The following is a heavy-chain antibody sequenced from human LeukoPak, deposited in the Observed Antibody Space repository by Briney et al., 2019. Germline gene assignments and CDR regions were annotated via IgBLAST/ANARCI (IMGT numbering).Heavy chain of an antibody. CDR1: GGTFSSYA. CDR2: TIPIFGTA. V-gene: IGHV1-69*01. CDR3: ARGGCSTSCHKDYYYMDV. D-gene: IGHD2-2*02. Sequence: GSSVKVSCKASGGTFSSYAISWVRQAPGQGLEWMGGTIPIFGTANYAQKFQGRVTITADESTSTAYMELSSLRSEDTAVYYCARGGCSTSCHKDYYYMDVWGKGTTVTVSS. J-gene: IGHJ6*03.